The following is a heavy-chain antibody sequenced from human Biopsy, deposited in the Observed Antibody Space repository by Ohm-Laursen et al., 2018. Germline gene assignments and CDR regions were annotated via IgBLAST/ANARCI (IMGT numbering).Heavy chain of an antibody. CDR3: TCRYGDSPL. CDR2: IKQDGSEK. D-gene: IGHD4-17*01. J-gene: IGHJ3*01. V-gene: IGHV3-7*03. Sequence: GSLRLSCAASGITTRSYWMSWIRQAPGKGLEWVANIKQDGSEKNYVASVKGRFTISRDNSKNTLSLQMNSLRAEDTAIYYCTCRYGDSPLWGQGTMVTVSS. CDR1: GITTRSYW.